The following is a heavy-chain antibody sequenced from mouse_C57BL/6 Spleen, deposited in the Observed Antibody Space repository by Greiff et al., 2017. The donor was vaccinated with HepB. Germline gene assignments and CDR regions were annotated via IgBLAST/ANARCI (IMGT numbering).Heavy chain of an antibody. CDR2: ISSGGSYT. CDR3: AKVDYD. V-gene: IGHV5-6*01. D-gene: IGHD2-4*01. CDR1: GFTFSSYG. J-gene: IGHJ3*01. Sequence: EVQGVESGGDLVKPGGSLKLSCAASGFTFSSYGMSWVRQTPDKRLEWVATISSGGSYTYYPDSVKGRFTISRDNAKNTLYLQMSSLKSEDTAMYYCAKVDYDWGQGTLVTVSA.